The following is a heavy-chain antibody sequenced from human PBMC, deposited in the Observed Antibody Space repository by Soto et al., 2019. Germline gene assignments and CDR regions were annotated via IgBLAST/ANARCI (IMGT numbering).Heavy chain of an antibody. CDR2: INHSGST. V-gene: IGHV4-34*01. D-gene: IGHD6-19*01. CDR1: GGSFSGYY. CDR3: ARGVGNSSGWYRY. Sequence: QVQLQQWGAGLLKPSETLSLTCAVYGGSFSGYYWSWIGQPPGKGLEWIGEINHSGSTNYNPSLKSRVTISVDTSKNQFSLKLSSVTAADTAVYYCARGVGNSSGWYRYWGQGTLVSVSS. J-gene: IGHJ4*02.